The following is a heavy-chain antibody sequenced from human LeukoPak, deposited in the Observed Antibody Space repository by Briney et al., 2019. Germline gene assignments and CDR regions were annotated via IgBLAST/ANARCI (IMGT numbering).Heavy chain of an antibody. J-gene: IGHJ4*02. CDR3: VRDFSNYVAFFDS. D-gene: IGHD4-11*01. Sequence: GGSRRLSCSTSGFTFRNHGMHWVRQAPGKGLEWVAFIRYDERQEFYADSVKGRFTISRDNSKSTLYLQMGSLRTEDTAVCYCVRDFSNYVAFFDSWGQGVLVIVSS. CDR2: IRYDERQE. CDR1: GFTFRNHG. V-gene: IGHV3-30*02.